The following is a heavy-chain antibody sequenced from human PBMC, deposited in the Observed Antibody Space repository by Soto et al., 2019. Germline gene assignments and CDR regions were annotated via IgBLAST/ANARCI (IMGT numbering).Heavy chain of an antibody. Sequence: EVQLVESGGGLIQPGGSLRLSCAASGFNVNTDYMNWVRQTPGKGLEWVSFIYNGESTHYADSVKGRFTISSDNSKNTLYIQMHSLRVEDTAVYYCARDGRGLGKLSLFEYWGEGTLVTVSS. J-gene: IGHJ4*02. CDR1: GFNVNTDY. D-gene: IGHD3-16*01. CDR2: IYNGEST. CDR3: ARDGRGLGKLSLFEY. V-gene: IGHV3-53*01.